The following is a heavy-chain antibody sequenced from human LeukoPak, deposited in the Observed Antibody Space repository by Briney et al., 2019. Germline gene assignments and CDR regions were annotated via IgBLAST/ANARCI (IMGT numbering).Heavy chain of an antibody. J-gene: IGHJ4*02. V-gene: IGHV4-59*01. Sequence: PSETLSLTCTVSGGSISSYYWSWIRQPPGEGLEWVGYIYYSGSTNYNPSLKSRVTISVDTSNNQFSLKLSSVTAADTAVYYCARSGDFDYWGQGTLVTVSS. CDR1: GGSISSYY. CDR2: IYYSGST. CDR3: ARSGDFDY. D-gene: IGHD5-12*01.